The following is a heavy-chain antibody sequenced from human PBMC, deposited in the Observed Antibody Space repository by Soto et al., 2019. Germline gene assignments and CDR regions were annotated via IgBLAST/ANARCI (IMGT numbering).Heavy chain of an antibody. Sequence: GGSLRLSCAASGFTFSSYGMHWVRQAPGKGLEWVAVISYDGSNKYYADSVKGRFTISRDNSKNTLYLQMNSLRAEDTAVYYCAKDLSEYDFLSGYLFDYWGQGTLVTVSS. CDR1: GFTFSSYG. J-gene: IGHJ4*02. CDR2: ISYDGSNK. CDR3: AKDLSEYDFLSGYLFDY. V-gene: IGHV3-30*18. D-gene: IGHD3-3*01.